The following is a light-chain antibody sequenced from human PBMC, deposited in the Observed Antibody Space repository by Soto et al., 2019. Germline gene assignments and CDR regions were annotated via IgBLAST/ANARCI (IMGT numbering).Light chain of an antibody. J-gene: IGKJ2*01. V-gene: IGKV1-39*01. Sequence: DIQMTQSPNSLSASVGDRVTITCRASQIIVTYLNWYQQQPGKAPNLLVYAASSLQSGVPSRFSGSGSGTDFTLTITTLQPEDFATYYRQKTYSHPYPIGQGTNLEI. CDR3: QKTYSHPYP. CDR2: AAS. CDR1: QIIVTY.